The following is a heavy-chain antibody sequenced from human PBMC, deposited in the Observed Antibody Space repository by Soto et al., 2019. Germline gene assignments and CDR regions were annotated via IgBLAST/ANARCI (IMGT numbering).Heavy chain of an antibody. CDR3: ATQVGATNAFDI. Sequence: ASVKVACKASGSTFPGYYMHWVRQAPGQGLEWMGWINPNSGGTNYAQKFQGWVTMTRDTSISTAYMELSRLRSDDTAVYYCATQVGATNAFDIWGQGTMVTVSS. CDR2: INPNSGGT. CDR1: GSTFPGYY. D-gene: IGHD1-26*01. J-gene: IGHJ3*02. V-gene: IGHV1-2*04.